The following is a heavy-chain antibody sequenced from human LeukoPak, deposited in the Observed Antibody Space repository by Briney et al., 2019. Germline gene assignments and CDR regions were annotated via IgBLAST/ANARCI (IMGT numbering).Heavy chain of an antibody. Sequence: PGGSLRLSCAASGFIFSSYEMNWVRQAPGKGLEWVSYINSGGSSIYYAVSVRGRFTISRDNAKNSLYLQMNTLRAEDTAVYYCVRDQGTREYDSWGQGTLVTVSS. D-gene: IGHD1-1*01. CDR3: VRDQGTREYDS. V-gene: IGHV3-48*03. CDR1: GFIFSSYE. CDR2: INSGGSSI. J-gene: IGHJ4*02.